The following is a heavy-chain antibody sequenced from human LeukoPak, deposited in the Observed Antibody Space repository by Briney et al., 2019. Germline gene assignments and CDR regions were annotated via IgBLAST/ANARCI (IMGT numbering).Heavy chain of an antibody. Sequence: GGSLRLSCAASEFTFSSYSMNWVRQAPGKGLEWVSSISSTSSNIYYADSVKSRFTVSRDNAKNSLYLQMNSLRAEDTAVYYCARVGYYDFWSGSNYFDYWGQGTLVTVSP. CDR3: ARVGYYDFWSGSNYFDY. CDR1: EFTFSSYS. D-gene: IGHD3-3*01. V-gene: IGHV3-21*01. J-gene: IGHJ4*02. CDR2: ISSTSSNI.